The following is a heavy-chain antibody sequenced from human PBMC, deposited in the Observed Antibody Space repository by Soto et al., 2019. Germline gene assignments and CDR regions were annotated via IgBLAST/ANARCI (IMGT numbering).Heavy chain of an antibody. CDR2: IYPGDSDT. CDR3: ATRFGESPPTRYYYYGMDV. CDR1: GYSFTSYW. D-gene: IGHD3-16*01. V-gene: IGHV5-51*01. J-gene: IGHJ6*02. Sequence: PGESLKISCKGSGYSFTSYWIGWVRQMPGKGLDWMGIIYPGDSDTRYSPSFQGQVTISADKSISTAYLQWSSLKASDTAMYYCATRFGESPPTRYYYYGMDVWGQGTTVTVSS.